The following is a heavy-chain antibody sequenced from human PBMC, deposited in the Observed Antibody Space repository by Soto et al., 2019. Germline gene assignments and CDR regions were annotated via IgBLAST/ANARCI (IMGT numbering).Heavy chain of an antibody. V-gene: IGHV1-46*01. Sequence: ASVKVSCKASGYTFTNYYIHWVRQAPGQGLEWMGIINPSGDATTYAQTFQGRVTMTTDTSTSTVYMELSNLRPEDAAVYYCARDPKTSGGQHWAFNYFDSWGQGTLVTVSS. CDR1: GYTFTNYY. CDR3: ARDPKTSGGQHWAFNYFDS. CDR2: INPSGDAT. D-gene: IGHD7-27*01. J-gene: IGHJ4*02.